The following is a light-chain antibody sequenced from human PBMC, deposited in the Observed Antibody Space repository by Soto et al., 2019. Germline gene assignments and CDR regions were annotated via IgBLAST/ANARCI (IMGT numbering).Light chain of an antibody. Sequence: DIQMTQSPSTLSGSVGDRVTITCRASQTISSWLAWYQQKPGKAPKLLIYKASTLKSGVPSRFSGSGSGTEFTLTISSLVPEDFAVYYWKQRSNWLLITFGHGTKVEIK. V-gene: IGKV1-5*03. CDR3: KQRSNWLLIT. J-gene: IGKJ1*01. CDR2: KAS. CDR1: QTISSW.